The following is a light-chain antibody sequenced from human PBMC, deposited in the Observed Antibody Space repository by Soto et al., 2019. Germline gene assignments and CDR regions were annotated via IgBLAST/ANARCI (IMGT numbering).Light chain of an antibody. CDR3: AAWDRSMTTHV. J-gene: IGLJ1*01. Sequence: QSVLTQPPSLSAAPGQKVLISCSGSSSNIGSNAVSWYQHVPGTAPKLLIYDDDERHSGIPDRFSGSKSGTSATLGITGLQTGDEADYYCAAWDRSMTTHVFGTGTNLTVL. CDR1: SSNIGSNA. CDR2: DDD. V-gene: IGLV1-51*01.